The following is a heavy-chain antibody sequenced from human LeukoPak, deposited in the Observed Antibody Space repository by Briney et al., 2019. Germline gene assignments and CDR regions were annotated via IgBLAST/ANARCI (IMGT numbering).Heavy chain of an antibody. J-gene: IGHJ4*02. CDR2: MYYSGST. CDR3: ARGRITMVRGALMYYFDY. V-gene: IGHV4-30-4*01. CDR1: GGSISSGDYY. Sequence: SQTLSLTCTVSGGSISSGDYYWSWIRQPPGKGLEWIAYMYYSGSTYYNPSLKSRVTMSADTSKNQFSLKLSSVTAADTAVYYCARGRITMVRGALMYYFDYWGQGTLVTVSS. D-gene: IGHD3-10*01.